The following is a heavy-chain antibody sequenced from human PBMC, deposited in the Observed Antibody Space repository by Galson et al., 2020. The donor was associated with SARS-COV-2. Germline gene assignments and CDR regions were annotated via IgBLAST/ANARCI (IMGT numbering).Heavy chain of an antibody. J-gene: IGHJ4*02. CDR1: GYTFTSYD. CDR3: ARNTTMTTFGI. CDR2: MNPDSGNT. V-gene: IGHV1-8*01. D-gene: IGHD4-17*01. Sequence: ASAKVPCKASGYTFTSYDINWVRQATGQGPEWMGWMNPDSGNTGYAQKFQGRVTMTRNTSISTTYMELSSLRSEDTAVYYCARNTTMTTFGIWGQGTVVTVSP.